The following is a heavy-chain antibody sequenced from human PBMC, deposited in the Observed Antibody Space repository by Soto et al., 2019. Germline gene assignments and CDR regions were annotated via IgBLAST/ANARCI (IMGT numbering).Heavy chain of an antibody. V-gene: IGHV3-30-3*01. Sequence: HVQLVESGGGVVQPGRSLRLACAASGFTFSSYSMHWVRQAPGKGLEWVVVISNDGSKKDYADSVKGRFTSSRDNSRNTLYRQMNSLRAEDTAVYYCARGLPIMGLAYWGQGTLVTVSS. CDR2: ISNDGSKK. CDR3: ARGLPIMGLAY. CDR1: GFTFSSYS. D-gene: IGHD3-16*01. J-gene: IGHJ4*02.